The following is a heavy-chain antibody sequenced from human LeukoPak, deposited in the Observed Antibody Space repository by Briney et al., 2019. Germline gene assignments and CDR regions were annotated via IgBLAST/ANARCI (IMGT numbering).Heavy chain of an antibody. V-gene: IGHV1-2*04. CDR2: INPNSGGT. Sequence: EASVKVSCTASGYTFTSYDINWVRQAPGQGLEWMGWINPNSGGTNYAQKFQGWVTMTRDTSISTAYMELSRLRSDDTAVYYCARDRGFGSSGYYYDYWGQGTLVTVSS. J-gene: IGHJ4*02. CDR1: GYTFTSYD. CDR3: ARDRGFGSSGYYYDY. D-gene: IGHD3-22*01.